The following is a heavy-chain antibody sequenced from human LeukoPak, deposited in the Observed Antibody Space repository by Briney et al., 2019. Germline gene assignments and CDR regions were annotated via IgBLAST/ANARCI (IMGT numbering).Heavy chain of an antibody. CDR1: GFTFSSYS. J-gene: IGHJ5*02. V-gene: IGHV3-21*04. CDR3: ARDLKAAAATA. D-gene: IGHD6-13*01. CDR2: ISSSSSYT. Sequence: GGSLRLSCAASGFTFSSYSMNWVRQAPGKGLEWVSSISSSSSYTYYADSVKGRFTISRDNAKNSLYLQMNSLRSDDTAVYYCARDLKAAAATAWGQGTLVTVSS.